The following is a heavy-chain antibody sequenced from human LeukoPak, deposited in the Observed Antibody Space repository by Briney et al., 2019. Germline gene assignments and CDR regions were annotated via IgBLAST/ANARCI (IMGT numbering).Heavy chain of an antibody. CDR1: GFTFTNYW. Sequence: PGGSLRLSCAASGFTFTNYWMIWVRQAPGKGLEWVANINEDGSEKYYVGSVEGRFTISRGNARNSVFLQMNSLRGDDTAMYYCASSSYSSSSYWGQGTLVTVSS. CDR2: INEDGSEK. CDR3: ASSSYSSSSY. J-gene: IGHJ4*02. D-gene: IGHD6-6*01. V-gene: IGHV3-7*01.